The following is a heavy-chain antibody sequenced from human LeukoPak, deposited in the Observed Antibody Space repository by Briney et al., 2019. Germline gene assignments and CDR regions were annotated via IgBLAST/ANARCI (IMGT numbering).Heavy chain of an antibody. D-gene: IGHD5-18*01. J-gene: IGHJ4*02. CDR2: ISPNSGDT. V-gene: IGHV1-2*02. Sequence: ASVKVSCKASGYSFTGYYIHWVRQAPGQGLEWMGWISPNSGDTKYAHKSQDRVTVTRDTSISTAYMDLTRLSSDDTAVYYCARGDVQLSLDYWGQGTPVTVSS. CDR1: GYSFTGYY. CDR3: ARGDVQLSLDY.